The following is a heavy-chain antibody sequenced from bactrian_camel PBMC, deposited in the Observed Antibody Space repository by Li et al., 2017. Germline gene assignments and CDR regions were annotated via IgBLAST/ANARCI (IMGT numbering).Heavy chain of an antibody. CDR2: VFTGGGNT. CDR3: AADPSVFPVCRLGVMRMDY. J-gene: IGHJ4*01. Sequence: HVQLVESGGGSVQAGGSLRLSCTTSAEIYRDNCMAWFHQAPEKEREGVAAVFTGGGNTYYTDSVKGRFTISQDNDKNTVCLQMNSLKPEDSAMYYCAADPSVFPVCRLGVMRMDYRGPGTQVTVS. V-gene: IGHV3S54*01. CDR1: AEIYRDNC.